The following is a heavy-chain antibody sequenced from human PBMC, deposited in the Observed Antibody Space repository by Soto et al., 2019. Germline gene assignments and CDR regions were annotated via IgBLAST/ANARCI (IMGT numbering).Heavy chain of an antibody. J-gene: IGHJ3*02. CDR1: GDSVSSNSAA. Sequence: QVQLQQSGPGLVKPSQTLSLTCAISGDSVSSNSAAWNWIRQSPSRGLEWLGRTYYRSKWYNDYALSVKSRIIINPDTSKNPFALQLNSVTPEDTAVYYCAQWRGDAFGIWGQGTVVTVSS. D-gene: IGHD6-19*01. CDR2: TYYRSKWYN. V-gene: IGHV6-1*01. CDR3: AQWRGDAFGI.